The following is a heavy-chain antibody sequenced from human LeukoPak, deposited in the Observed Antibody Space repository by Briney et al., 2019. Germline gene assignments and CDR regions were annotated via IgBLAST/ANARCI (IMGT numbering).Heavy chain of an antibody. V-gene: IGHV4-59*08. D-gene: IGHD6-6*01. Sequence: SETLSLTCTVSGGSISSYYWSWIRQPPGKGLGLEWIGYIYYSGGTNYNPSLKSRVTISIDTSKNQVSLKLSSVTAADTAVYYCARLWDSSSSLDYWGQGTLVTVSS. CDR3: ARLWDSSSSLDY. J-gene: IGHJ4*02. CDR2: IYYSGGT. CDR1: GGSISSYY.